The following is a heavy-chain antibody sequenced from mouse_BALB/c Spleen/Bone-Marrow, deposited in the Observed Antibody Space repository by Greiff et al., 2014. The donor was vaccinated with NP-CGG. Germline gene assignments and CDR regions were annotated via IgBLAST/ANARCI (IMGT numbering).Heavy chain of an antibody. D-gene: IGHD4-1*01. CDR1: GYAFTNYL. J-gene: IGHJ3*01. CDR2: INPGSGGT. CDR3: ARVLGRAF. V-gene: IGHV1-54*01. Sequence: VQLQQSGAEVVRPGTSVKVSCKASGYAFTNYLIDWVKQRPGQGLEWIGLINPGSGGTNYNEKFKGKATLTADKSSSTAYMQLSILTSDDSAAYFCARVLGRAFWGQGTLVTVSS.